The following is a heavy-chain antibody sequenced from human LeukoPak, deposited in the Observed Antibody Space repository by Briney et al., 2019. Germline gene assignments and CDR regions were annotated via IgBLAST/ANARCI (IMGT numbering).Heavy chain of an antibody. D-gene: IGHD2-15*01. CDR1: GFTFGSYA. CDR2: ISGSGGST. Sequence: PGGSLRLSCAASGFTFGSYAMSWVRQAPGKGLEWVSAISGSGGSTYYADSVKGRFTISRDNSKNTLYLQMNSLRAEDTAVYYCAKVGCSGGSCYYYYGMDAWGKGTTVTVSS. V-gene: IGHV3-23*01. J-gene: IGHJ6*04. CDR3: AKVGCSGGSCYYYYGMDA.